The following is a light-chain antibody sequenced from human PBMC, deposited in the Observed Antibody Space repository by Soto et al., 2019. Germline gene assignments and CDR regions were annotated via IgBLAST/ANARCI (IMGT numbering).Light chain of an antibody. CDR2: LGS. V-gene: IGKV2-28*01. CDR1: QSLLHSNGYNY. J-gene: IGKJ1*01. CDR3: MQALHTRT. Sequence: IVMTQSPLSLPVTPGEPASISCRSSQSLLHSNGYNYLDWYLQKPGQAPQLLIYLGSNRASGVPDRFSGSGSGTEFTLKISRVEAEDVGVYYCMQALHTRTFGQGTQVEIK.